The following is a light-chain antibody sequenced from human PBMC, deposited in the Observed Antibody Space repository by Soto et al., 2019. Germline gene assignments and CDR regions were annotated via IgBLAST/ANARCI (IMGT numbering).Light chain of an antibody. CDR1: QSISRW. CDR3: QQYDYFWA. CDR2: DAS. J-gene: IGKJ1*01. Sequence: HSRSNVLASVASGAGRTFLASQSISRWLAWYRQKPGKATKLLIYDASNLESGVPSRLRVVGSGTEFSLPLPSMKPDDCATNDCQQYDYFWAFSQGTKVDI. V-gene: IGKV1-5*01.